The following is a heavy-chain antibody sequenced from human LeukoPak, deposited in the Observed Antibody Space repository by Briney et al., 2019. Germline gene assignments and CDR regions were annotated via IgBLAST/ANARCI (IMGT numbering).Heavy chain of an antibody. J-gene: IGHJ6*03. CDR2: ISWNSGSI. D-gene: IGHD2-2*01. V-gene: IGHV3-9*01. CDR3: ARVFSSCSSTSCYFPLELGYYYYMDV. Sequence: GGSLRLSCAASGFTFDDYAMYWVRQAPGKGLEWVSGISWNSGSIGYADSVKGRFTISRDNAKNSLYLQMNSLRAEDTALYYCARVFSSCSSTSCYFPLELGYYYYMDVWGKGTTVTVSS. CDR1: GFTFDDYA.